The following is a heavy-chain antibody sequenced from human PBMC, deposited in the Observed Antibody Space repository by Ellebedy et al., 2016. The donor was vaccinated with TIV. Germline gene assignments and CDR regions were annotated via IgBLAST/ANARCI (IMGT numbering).Heavy chain of an antibody. CDR2: ISGSGGST. CDR3: ASLEDTAMSYGMDV. Sequence: GESLKISCAASGFAFSSYAMSSVRQAPGKGLEWVSAISGSGGSTSYADSVRGRFTLSRDNSKNTLYLQMNSLRVEDTAVYYCASLEDTAMSYGMDVWGPGTTVTVSS. D-gene: IGHD5-18*01. CDR1: GFAFSSYA. J-gene: IGHJ6*02. V-gene: IGHV3-23*01.